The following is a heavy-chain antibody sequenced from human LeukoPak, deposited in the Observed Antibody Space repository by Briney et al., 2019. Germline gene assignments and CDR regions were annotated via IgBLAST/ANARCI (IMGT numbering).Heavy chain of an antibody. CDR1: GGSISSYY. V-gene: IGHV4-59*08. J-gene: IGHJ4*02. CDR2: IYYNGIT. Sequence: SETLSLTCTVSGGSISSYYWSWIRQPPGEGREWSGYIYYNGITKYNPSLTRRVTTSVYTSMNNFSLRRSALSAADTAVYYCARPTSSGGNSAFGYWGQGTLVTVSS. CDR3: ARPTSSGGNSAFGY. D-gene: IGHD4-23*01.